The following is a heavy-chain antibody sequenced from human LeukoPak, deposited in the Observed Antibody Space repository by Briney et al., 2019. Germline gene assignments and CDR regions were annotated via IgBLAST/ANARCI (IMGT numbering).Heavy chain of an antibody. Sequence: PSETLSLTCTVSGGSISSGSYYWNWIRQPAGKGLEWIGRIYTSGSTNYNPSLKSRVTISVDTSKNQFSLKLSSVTAADTAVYYCAREVGAVIYYMDVWGKGTTVTVSS. J-gene: IGHJ6*03. D-gene: IGHD1-26*01. CDR2: IYTSGST. V-gene: IGHV4-61*02. CDR1: GGSISSGSYY. CDR3: AREVGAVIYYMDV.